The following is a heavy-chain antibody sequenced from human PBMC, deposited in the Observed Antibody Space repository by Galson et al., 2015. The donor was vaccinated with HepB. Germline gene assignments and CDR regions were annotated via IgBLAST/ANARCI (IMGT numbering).Heavy chain of an antibody. D-gene: IGHD1-26*01. CDR1: GGSTSSYY. Sequence: ETLSLTCTVSGGSTSSYYWSWIRQPPGKGLEWIGYIYYSGSTNYNPSLKSRVTISVDTSKNHFSLKLSSVTAADTAVYYCARVGSQAFDYWGQGILVTVSS. J-gene: IGHJ4*02. CDR3: ARVGSQAFDY. CDR2: IYYSGST. V-gene: IGHV4-59*01.